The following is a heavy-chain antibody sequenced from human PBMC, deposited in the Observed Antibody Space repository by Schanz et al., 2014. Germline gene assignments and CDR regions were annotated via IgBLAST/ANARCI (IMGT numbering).Heavy chain of an antibody. CDR3: ARRASCSRIGCPFDS. D-gene: IGHD2-2*01. CDR1: GYIFINSG. CDR2: VRNKNNRYTT. J-gene: IGHJ4*02. V-gene: IGHV3-72*01. Sequence: IQLVQSGPEVKKPGATVKVSCKASGYIFINSGISWVRQAPGKGLEWVGRVRNKNNRYTTEYAASVKGRFTISRDDSKNSLYLQMNSLKTEDTAMYYCARRASCSRIGCPFDSWGQGTLVTVSS.